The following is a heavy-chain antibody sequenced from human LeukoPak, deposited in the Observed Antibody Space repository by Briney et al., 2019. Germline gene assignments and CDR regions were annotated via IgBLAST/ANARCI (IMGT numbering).Heavy chain of an antibody. CDR2: IRYDGSNK. V-gene: IGHV3-30*02. CDR1: GFTFSSYG. CDR3: AKRGVMTTVTTSTDY. Sequence: GGSLRLSCAASGFTFSSYGMHWVRQAPGKGLEWVAFIRYDGSNKYYADSVKGRFTISRDNCKNTLYLQMNSLRAEDTAVYYCAKRGVMTTVTTSTDYWGQGTLVTVSS. D-gene: IGHD4-11*01. J-gene: IGHJ4*02.